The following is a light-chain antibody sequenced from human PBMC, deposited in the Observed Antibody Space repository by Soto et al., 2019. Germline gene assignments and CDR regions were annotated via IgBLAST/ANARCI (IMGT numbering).Light chain of an antibody. V-gene: IGKV1-39*01. CDR2: AAS. Sequence: DIQMTQSPSSLSASVGDRVTITCRASQSISSYLNWYQQKPGKAPKLLIYAASSLQSGVPSRFSGSGSGTDLTLTISSLQPEDFATYYCQQSYSTLPFGQGTKVEIK. J-gene: IGKJ1*01. CDR3: QQSYSTLP. CDR1: QSISSY.